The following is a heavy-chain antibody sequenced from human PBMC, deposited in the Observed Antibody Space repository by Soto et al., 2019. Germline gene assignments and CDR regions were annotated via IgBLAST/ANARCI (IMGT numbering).Heavy chain of an antibody. D-gene: IGHD3-22*01. CDR1: GGTFISRGYC. CDR2: ISYSGTI. V-gene: IGHV4-31*03. CDR3: ARLKYYDSSGYAIGFCDR. J-gene: IGHJ5*02. Sequence: LPCTVSGGTFISRGYCWICIHQRPGKGLEWIGSISYSGTIYYNPSLKSRLTLSVDTSKNQFSLKLSSVTAADTALYYCARLKYYDSSGYAIGFCDRWGQGVLATVSS.